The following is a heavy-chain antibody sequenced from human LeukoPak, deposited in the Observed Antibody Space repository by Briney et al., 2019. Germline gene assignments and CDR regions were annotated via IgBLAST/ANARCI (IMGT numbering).Heavy chain of an antibody. D-gene: IGHD3-10*01. V-gene: IGHV4-34*01. CDR2: INHSGST. CDR1: GGSFSGYY. J-gene: IGHJ6*03. CDR3: ARVSVGGSGSYYYYYYYYMDV. Sequence: SETLSLTCAVYGGSFSGYYWSWIRQPPGKGLEWIGEINHSGSTNYNPSLKSRVTISVDTSKNQFSLKLSSVTAADTAVYYCARVSVGGSGSYYYYYYYYMDVWGKGTTVTVSS.